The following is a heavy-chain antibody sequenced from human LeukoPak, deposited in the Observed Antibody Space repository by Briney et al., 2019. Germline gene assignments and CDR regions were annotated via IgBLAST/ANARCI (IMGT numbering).Heavy chain of an antibody. CDR1: GYTFTGYY. CDR3: ARVSSFYWGDHYAFDI. Sequence: ASVKVSCKASGYTFTGYYMHWVRQAPGQGLEWMGWINPNSGGTNYAQKFQGRVTMTRDTSISTAYMELSRLRSDDTAVYYCARVSSFYWGDHYAFDIWGQGTTVTVSS. J-gene: IGHJ3*02. CDR2: INPNSGGT. D-gene: IGHD3-16*01. V-gene: IGHV1-2*02.